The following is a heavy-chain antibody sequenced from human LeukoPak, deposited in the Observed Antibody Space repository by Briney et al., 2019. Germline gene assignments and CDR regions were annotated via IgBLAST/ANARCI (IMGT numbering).Heavy chain of an antibody. CDR2: IIPIFGTA. CDR3: ARTAVAGYYFDY. Sequence: ASVKVSCKASGGTFSSYAISWVRQAPGQGLEWMGGIIPIFGTANYAQKFQGRVTITTDESTSTAYMELSSLRSEDTAVYYCARTAVAGYYFDYWGQGTLVTVSS. D-gene: IGHD6-19*01. CDR1: GGTFSSYA. J-gene: IGHJ4*02. V-gene: IGHV1-69*05.